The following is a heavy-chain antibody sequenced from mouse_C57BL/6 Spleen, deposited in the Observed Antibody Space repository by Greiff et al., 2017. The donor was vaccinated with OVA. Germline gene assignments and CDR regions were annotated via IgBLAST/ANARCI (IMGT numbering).Heavy chain of an antibody. CDR3: AREDDYDAWYFDV. J-gene: IGHJ1*03. V-gene: IGHV1-55*01. CDR2: IYPGSGST. CDR1: GYTFTSYW. Sequence: VQLQQPGAELVKPGASVKMSCKASGYTFTSYWITWVKQRPGQGLEWIGDIYPGSGSTNYNEKFKSKATLTVDTSSSTAYMQLSSLTSEDSAVYYCAREDDYDAWYFDVWGTGTTVTVSS. D-gene: IGHD2-4*01.